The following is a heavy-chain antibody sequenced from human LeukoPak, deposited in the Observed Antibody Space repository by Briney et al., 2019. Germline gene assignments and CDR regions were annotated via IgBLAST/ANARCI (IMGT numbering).Heavy chain of an antibody. J-gene: IGHJ4*02. V-gene: IGHV4-34*01. Sequence: PSETLSLTCAVYGGSFSGYYWSWIRQLPGKGLEWIGEINHSGSTNYNPSLKSRVTISVDTSKNQFSLKLSSVTAADTAVYYCARGRFTMVRGVMAYFDYWGQGTLVTVSS. D-gene: IGHD3-10*01. CDR1: GGSFSGYY. CDR3: ARGRFTMVRGVMAYFDY. CDR2: INHSGST.